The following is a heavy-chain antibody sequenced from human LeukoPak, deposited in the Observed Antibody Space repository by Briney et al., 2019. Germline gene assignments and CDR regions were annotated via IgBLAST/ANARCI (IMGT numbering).Heavy chain of an antibody. CDR1: GGTFSSYA. D-gene: IGHD2-2*01. J-gene: IGHJ4*02. V-gene: IGHV1-69*13. CDR3: ARSGRVVPPLD. Sequence: ASVKVSCKASGGTFSSYAISWVRQAPGQGLEWMGGIIPIFGTANYAQKFQGRVTITADESTSTAYMELSSLGSEDTAVYYCARSGRVVPPLDWGQGTLVTVSS. CDR2: IIPIFGTA.